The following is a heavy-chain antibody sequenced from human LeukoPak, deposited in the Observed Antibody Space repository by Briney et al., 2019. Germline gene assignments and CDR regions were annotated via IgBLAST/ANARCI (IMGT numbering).Heavy chain of an antibody. J-gene: IGHJ4*02. CDR3: ARLGGIAGAHLDY. V-gene: IGHV3-21*01. Sequence: GGSLRLSCAASGFTFSSYSMNWVRQAPGKGLEWVSSISSSSSYIYYADSVKGRFTISRDNAKNSLYLQMNSLRAEDTAVYYCARLGGIAGAHLDYWGQGTLVTVSS. CDR1: GFTFSSYS. CDR2: ISSSSSYI. D-gene: IGHD6-19*01.